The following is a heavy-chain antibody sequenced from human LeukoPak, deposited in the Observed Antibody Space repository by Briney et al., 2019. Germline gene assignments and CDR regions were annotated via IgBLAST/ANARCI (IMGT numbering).Heavy chain of an antibody. CDR2: ISHSGST. J-gene: IGHJ4*02. V-gene: IGHV4-59*08. D-gene: IGHD4-17*01. CDR3: ARLRDGDYGGYFDY. Sequence: PSETLCLTCTVSGGSISSYYWSWIRQPPGEGLEWIGYISHSGSTKYNSSLKSRAIISSDTSKNQFSLKLSSVTAADTALYYCARLRDGDYGGYFDYWGQGTLVTASS. CDR1: GGSISSYY.